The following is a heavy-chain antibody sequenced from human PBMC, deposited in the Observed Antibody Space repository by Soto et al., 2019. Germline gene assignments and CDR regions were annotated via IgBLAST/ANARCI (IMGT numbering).Heavy chain of an antibody. Sequence: QVQLVKSGRGVVQTGRSLRLSCAASGFTFSSYAMHWVRQAPGKGLEWVAVISYDGSNKYYADSVKGRFTISRDNSKNTLYLQMNSLRSEDTAVYYCARDKSPYSSGWHKRQFDYWGQGTLVTVSS. CDR3: ARDKSPYSSGWHKRQFDY. V-gene: IGHV3-30-3*01. J-gene: IGHJ4*02. D-gene: IGHD6-19*01. CDR2: ISYDGSNK. CDR1: GFTFSSYA.